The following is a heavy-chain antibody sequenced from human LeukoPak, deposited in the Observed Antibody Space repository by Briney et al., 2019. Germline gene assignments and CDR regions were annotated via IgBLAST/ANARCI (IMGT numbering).Heavy chain of an antibody. J-gene: IGHJ3*02. CDR1: GFTFSSYE. Sequence: GGSLRLSCAASGFTFSSYEMNWVRQAPGKGLEWVSYISSSGSTIYYADSVKGRFTISRDNANNSLYLQMNSLRAEDTAVYYCARELGDAFDIWGQGTMVTVSS. CDR3: ARELGDAFDI. D-gene: IGHD7-27*01. V-gene: IGHV3-48*03. CDR2: ISSSGSTI.